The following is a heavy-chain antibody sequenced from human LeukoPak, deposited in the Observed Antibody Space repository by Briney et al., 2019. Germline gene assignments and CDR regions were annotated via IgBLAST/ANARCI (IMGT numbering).Heavy chain of an antibody. V-gene: IGHV4-59*01. J-gene: IGHJ4*02. CDR1: GGSISSYY. D-gene: IGHD4-17*01. CDR3: ARVRDYGDYVFDY. Sequence: PSETLSLTCPVSGGSISSYYWSWIRQPPGKGLEWIGYIYYSGSTNYNPSLKSRVTISVDTSKNQFSLKLSSVTAADTAVYYCARVRDYGDYVFDYWGQGTLVTVSS. CDR2: IYYSGST.